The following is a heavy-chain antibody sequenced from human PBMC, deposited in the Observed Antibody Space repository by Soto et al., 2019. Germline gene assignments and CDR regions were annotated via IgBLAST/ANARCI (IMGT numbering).Heavy chain of an antibody. CDR2: IDPSDSYT. CDR3: VRHFSSCTSDNCES. CDR1: GYRITSYW. Sequence: EEQLVQSGAEVKKPGESLRSSCKQSGYRITSYWISWVRQMPGKGLEWMGQIDPSDSYTNYSPSFQGHVTISGDKSISTAYLQWSSLKASDTAMYYCVRHFSSCTSDNCESWGQGTLVTVSS. D-gene: IGHD1-1*01. J-gene: IGHJ1*01. V-gene: IGHV5-10-1*01.